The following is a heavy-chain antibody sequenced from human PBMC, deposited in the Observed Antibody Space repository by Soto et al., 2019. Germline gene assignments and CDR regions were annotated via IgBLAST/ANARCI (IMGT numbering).Heavy chain of an antibody. J-gene: IGHJ6*02. CDR2: ISWDGGST. D-gene: IGHD4-4*01. CDR3: AKDSRLTVTTPYGMDV. CDR1: GFTIDDYT. V-gene: IGHV3-43*01. Sequence: GGSLRLSCAASGFTIDDYTMHWVRQAPGKGLEWVSLISWDGGSTYYADSVKGRFTISRDNSKNSLYLQMNSLRTEDTALYYCAKDSRLTVTTPYGMDVWGQGTTVTVSS.